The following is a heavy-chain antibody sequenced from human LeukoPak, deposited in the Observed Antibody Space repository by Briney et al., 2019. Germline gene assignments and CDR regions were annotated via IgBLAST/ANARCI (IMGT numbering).Heavy chain of an antibody. V-gene: IGHV3-23*01. D-gene: IGHD6-19*01. CDR1: GFTFSSYA. J-gene: IGHJ4*02. CDR3: AKDRGIAVAGSFGY. CDR2: IGGSDGST. Sequence: GGSLRLSCAASGFTFSSYAMSWVRQAPGKGLEWVSAIGGSDGSTYYADSVKGRFTISRDNSKNTLYLQMNSLRAEDTAVYYCAKDRGIAVAGSFGYWGQGTLVTVPS.